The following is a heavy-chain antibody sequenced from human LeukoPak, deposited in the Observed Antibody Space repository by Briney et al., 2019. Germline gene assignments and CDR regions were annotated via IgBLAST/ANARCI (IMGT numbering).Heavy chain of an antibody. CDR1: GGSIRSSSYY. J-gene: IGHJ1*01. CDR2: IYYSGST. Sequence: SETLSLTCTVSGGSIRSSSYYWGWIRQPPGKGLEWIGSIYYSGSTYYNPSLKSRVTILVDTSKNQFSLKLSSVTAADTAVYYCARDCSSTSCYRNFQHWGQGTLVTVSS. V-gene: IGHV4-39*07. D-gene: IGHD2-2*02. CDR3: ARDCSSTSCYRNFQH.